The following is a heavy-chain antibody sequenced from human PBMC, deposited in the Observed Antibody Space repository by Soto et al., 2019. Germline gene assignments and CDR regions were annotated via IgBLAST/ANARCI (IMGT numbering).Heavy chain of an antibody. D-gene: IGHD3-22*01. CDR1: GFTFSSYW. CDR2: IKYDGSEK. V-gene: IGHV3-7*03. CDR3: ASSPHKDSRSDY. J-gene: IGHJ4*02. Sequence: GGSLRLSCAASGFTFSSYWMSWVRQAPGRGLEWMANIKYDGSEKYYVDSVKGRLTISRDNAKNSLYLQMNSLRAEDTAVYYCASSPHKDSRSDYWGQGTLVTVSS.